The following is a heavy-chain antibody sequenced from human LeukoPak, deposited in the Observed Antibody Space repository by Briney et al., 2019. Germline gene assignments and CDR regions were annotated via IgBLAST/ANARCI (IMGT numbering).Heavy chain of an antibody. J-gene: IGHJ4*02. Sequence: ASVKVSCKVSGYTLTELSMYWVRQAPGKGLECMGVFDPEDGETIYAQRFKGRLTLTGDTSTDTVYMDLSSLRPEDTAVYYCATGIMIPAGFDYWGQGTLVTVSS. CDR1: GYTLTELS. CDR2: FDPEDGET. CDR3: ATGIMIPAGFDY. V-gene: IGHV1-24*01. D-gene: IGHD3-16*01.